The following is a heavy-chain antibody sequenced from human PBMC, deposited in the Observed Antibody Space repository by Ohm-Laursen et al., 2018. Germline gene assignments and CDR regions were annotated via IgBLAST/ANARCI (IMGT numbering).Heavy chain of an antibody. Sequence: SQTLSLTCAISGDSVSSSSAAWDWIRQSPTRGLEWLGRTYYRSKWYNDYAESVKSRITINPDTSKNQFSLQLNSVTPEDTAVYYCAREEENSSSWQFDYWGQGTLVTVSS. D-gene: IGHD6-13*01. V-gene: IGHV6-1*01. J-gene: IGHJ4*02. CDR1: GDSVSSSSAA. CDR3: AREEENSSSWQFDY. CDR2: TYYRSKWYN.